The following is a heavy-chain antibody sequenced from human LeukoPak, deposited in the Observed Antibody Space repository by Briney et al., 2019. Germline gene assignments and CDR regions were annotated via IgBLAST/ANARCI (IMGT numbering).Heavy chain of an antibody. CDR3: ARDPVHCSGGNCYSGAFDI. CDR2: ISGNAITI. CDR1: GFTFSSYE. D-gene: IGHD2-15*01. J-gene: IGHJ3*02. V-gene: IGHV3-48*03. Sequence: GGSLRLSCAASGFTFSSYEMNWVRQAPGKGLEWVSYISGNAITIYYADSVKGRFTISRDNAKNSLYLQMTSLRAEDTAVYYCARDPVHCSGGNCYSGAFDIWGQGTMVTVSS.